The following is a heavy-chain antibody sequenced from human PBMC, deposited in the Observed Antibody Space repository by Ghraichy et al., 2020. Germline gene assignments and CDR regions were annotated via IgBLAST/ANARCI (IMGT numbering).Heavy chain of an antibody. CDR3: ARSGSYLEYLQH. Sequence: SQTLSLTCAISGVSVSSNSATWNWIRQSPSGGLECLGMTYYRSKWYNEYAVSVKSRITINADTAKNQVSLQLNSVTPEDTAVYYCARSGSYLEYLQHWGQGTLVTVSS. J-gene: IGHJ1*01. CDR1: GVSVSSNSAT. CDR2: TYYRSKWYN. D-gene: IGHD1-26*01. V-gene: IGHV6-1*01.